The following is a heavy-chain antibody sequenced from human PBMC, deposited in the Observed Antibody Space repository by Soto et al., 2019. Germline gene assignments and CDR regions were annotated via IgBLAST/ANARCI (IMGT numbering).Heavy chain of an antibody. CDR3: AKDRRSWFGGMDV. CDR2: ISGSGGVT. V-gene: IGHV3-23*01. Sequence: EVQLLESGGGLQQPGGSLRLSCAASGFTFSNYAMNWVRQAPGRGLEWVSAISGSGGVTYYADSVKGRFTISRDNSNNTQYLQMDSLRAEDTAVYYCAKDRRSWFGGMDVWGPGTTVIVSS. J-gene: IGHJ6*02. D-gene: IGHD3-10*01. CDR1: GFTFSNYA.